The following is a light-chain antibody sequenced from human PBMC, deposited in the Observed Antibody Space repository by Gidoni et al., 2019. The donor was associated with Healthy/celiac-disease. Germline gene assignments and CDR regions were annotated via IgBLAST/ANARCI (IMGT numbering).Light chain of an antibody. CDR1: QSISSY. CDR3: QQSYSTPRCS. Sequence: DIQMTQSPSSLSASVGDRVTITCRASQSISSYLNWYQQKPGKAPKLLIYAASSLQCGVPSRFSGSGSGTDFTLTISSLQPEDFATYYCQQSYSTPRCSFGQGTKLEIK. J-gene: IGKJ2*04. CDR2: AAS. V-gene: IGKV1-39*01.